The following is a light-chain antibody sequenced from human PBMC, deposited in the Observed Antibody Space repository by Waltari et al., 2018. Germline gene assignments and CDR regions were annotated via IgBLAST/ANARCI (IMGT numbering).Light chain of an antibody. J-gene: IGKJ4*01. CDR1: QSLTNNY. CDR2: GAF. CDR3: QQYGSLPLT. V-gene: IGKV3-20*01. Sequence: EIVLTQSPGTLSLSPGETASLACRASQSLTNNYLAWYQHKRGQAPRLLIYGAFNRASGIPDRFSGSGSVTDFTLTISRLEPEDFAVYYCQQYGSLPLTFGGGTKVEI.